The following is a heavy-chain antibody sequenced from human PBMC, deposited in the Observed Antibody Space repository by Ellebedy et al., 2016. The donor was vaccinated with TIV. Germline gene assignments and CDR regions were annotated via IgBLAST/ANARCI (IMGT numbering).Heavy chain of an antibody. D-gene: IGHD5-12*01. J-gene: IGHJ6*02. CDR2: IYYSGST. CDR1: GGSFSSYY. CDR3: AIRTTSLFKWLRTYYYGMDV. Sequence: SETLSLTCAVYGGSFSSYYWGWIRQPPGKGLEWIGNIYYSGSTYYNPSLKSRVTISVDTSKNQFSLKLSSVTAADTAVYYCAIRTTSLFKWLRTYYYGMDVWGQGTTVTVSS. V-gene: IGHV4-59*04.